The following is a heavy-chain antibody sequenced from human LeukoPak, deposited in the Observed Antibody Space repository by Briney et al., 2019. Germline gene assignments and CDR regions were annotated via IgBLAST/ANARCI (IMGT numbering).Heavy chain of an antibody. Sequence: GGSLRLSCAASGFIFKTYTMTWVRPAPGKGLEWVSSITGDCKYITYADSVKGRFTISRDNAKNSLYLQVASLRGDDTATYYCAREGNDYYYDQWGQGTLVTVSP. CDR3: AREGNDYYYDQ. CDR2: ITGDCKYI. D-gene: IGHD3-16*01. J-gene: IGHJ4*02. V-gene: IGHV3-21*01. CDR1: GFIFKTYT.